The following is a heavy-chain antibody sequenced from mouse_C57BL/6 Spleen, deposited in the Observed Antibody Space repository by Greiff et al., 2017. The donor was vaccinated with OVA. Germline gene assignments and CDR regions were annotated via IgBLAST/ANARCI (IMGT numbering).Heavy chain of an antibody. V-gene: IGHV5-17*01. CDR3: AAIYYDYERYFDV. CDR1: GFTFSDYG. J-gene: IGHJ1*03. D-gene: IGHD2-4*01. Sequence: DVHLVESGGGLVKPGGSLKLSCAASGFTFSDYGMHWVRQAPEKGLEWVAYISSGSSTIYYADTVKGRFTISRDNAKNTLFLQMTSLRSEDTAMYYCAAIYYDYERYFDVWGTGTTVTVSS. CDR2: ISSGSSTI.